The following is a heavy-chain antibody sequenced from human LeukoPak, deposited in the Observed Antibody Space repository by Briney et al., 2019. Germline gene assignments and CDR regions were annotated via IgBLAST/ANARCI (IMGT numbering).Heavy chain of an antibody. CDR2: IWYDGSKK. J-gene: IGHJ4*02. D-gene: IGHD3-22*01. CDR1: GFTFSTYG. Sequence: GRSLRLSCVASGFTFSTYGMRWVRQAPGKGLEWVAVIWYDGSKKFYAESVKGRFTISRDDSKNTLNLQMNGLRAEDTAVYYCAKDLGMIVVQSYFDYWGQGTLVTVSS. V-gene: IGHV3-33*06. CDR3: AKDLGMIVVQSYFDY.